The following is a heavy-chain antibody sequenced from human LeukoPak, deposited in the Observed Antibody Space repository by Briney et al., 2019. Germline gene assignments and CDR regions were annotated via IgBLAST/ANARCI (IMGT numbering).Heavy chain of an antibody. V-gene: IGHV3-21*01. CDR3: ARADLGSRTYYDS. CDR1: GFTFSSYS. CDR2: ISSSSSNI. D-gene: IGHD2-2*01. J-gene: IGHJ4*02. Sequence: GGSLRLSCAASGFTFSSYSMTWVRQAPGKGLEWVSSISSSSSNIYYEDSVKGRFTISRDNAKNSLYLQMNGLRAEDTAVYYCARADLGSRTYYDSWGQGTLVTVSS.